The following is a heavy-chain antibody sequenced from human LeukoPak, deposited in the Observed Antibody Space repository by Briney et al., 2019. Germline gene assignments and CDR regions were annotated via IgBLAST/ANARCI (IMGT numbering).Heavy chain of an antibody. Sequence: SQTLSLTCTVSGGSISSGSYYWSWIRQPAGKGLEWIGRIYTSGSTNYNPSLKSRVTISVDTSKNQFSLKLSSVTAADTAVYYCALIDYYYYYYMDVWGKGTTVTISS. J-gene: IGHJ6*03. D-gene: IGHD3-16*01. CDR1: GGSISSGSYY. CDR2: IYTSGST. CDR3: ALIDYYYYYYMDV. V-gene: IGHV4-61*02.